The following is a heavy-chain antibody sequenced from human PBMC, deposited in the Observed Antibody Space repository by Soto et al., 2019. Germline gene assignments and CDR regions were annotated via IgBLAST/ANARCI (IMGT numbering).Heavy chain of an antibody. J-gene: IGHJ6*02. Sequence: GGSLRLSCAASGFTFSSYGMHWVRQAPGKGLEWVAVISYDGSNKYYADSVKGRFTISRDNSKNTLYLQMNSLRAEDTAVYYCAKDKPRLLEWLPQGIYYYNAMDVWGQGTTVTVSS. V-gene: IGHV3-30*18. CDR1: GFTFSSYG. D-gene: IGHD3-3*01. CDR3: AKDKPRLLEWLPQGIYYYNAMDV. CDR2: ISYDGSNK.